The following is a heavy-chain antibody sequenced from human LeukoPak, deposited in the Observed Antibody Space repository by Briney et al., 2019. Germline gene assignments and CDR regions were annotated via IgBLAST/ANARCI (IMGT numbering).Heavy chain of an antibody. Sequence: GGSLRLSCAASGFTFSSYSMNWVRQAPGKGLEWVSSISSSSSYIYYADSVKGRFTISRDNAKNSLYLQMNSLRAEDTAVYYCARDIVVVPAASVGPGDNWFDPWGQGTLVTVSS. CDR3: ARDIVVVPAASVGPGDNWFDP. CDR2: ISSSSSYI. D-gene: IGHD2-2*01. V-gene: IGHV3-21*01. J-gene: IGHJ5*02. CDR1: GFTFSSYS.